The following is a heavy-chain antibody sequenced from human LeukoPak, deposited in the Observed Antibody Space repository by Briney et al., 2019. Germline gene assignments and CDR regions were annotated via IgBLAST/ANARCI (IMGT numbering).Heavy chain of an antibody. V-gene: IGHV4-34*01. J-gene: IGHJ4*02. Sequence: SETLSLTCAVYGGSFSGYYWSWIRQPPGKGLEWIGEINHSGSTNYNPSLKSRVTISVDTSKNQFFLKLSSVTAADTAVYYCARANDEIVELWGQGTLVTVSS. CDR2: INHSGST. D-gene: IGHD3-22*01. CDR1: GGSFSGYY. CDR3: ARANDEIVEL.